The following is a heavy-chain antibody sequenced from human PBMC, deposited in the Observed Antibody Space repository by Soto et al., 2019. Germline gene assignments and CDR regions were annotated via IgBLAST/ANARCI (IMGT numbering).Heavy chain of an antibody. J-gene: IGHJ5*02. V-gene: IGHV4-30-2*01. D-gene: IGHD2-15*01. CDR2: IYHSGST. CDR3: AREGYGGNENWLDP. Sequence: LSHTCAVSGGSISSGGYSWSWIRQPPGKGLEWIGYIYHSGSTYYNPSLKSRVTVSVDRSKNQFSLKLSSVTAADTAVYSCAREGYGGNENWLDPCGQGPLGTVSS. CDR1: GGSISSGGYS.